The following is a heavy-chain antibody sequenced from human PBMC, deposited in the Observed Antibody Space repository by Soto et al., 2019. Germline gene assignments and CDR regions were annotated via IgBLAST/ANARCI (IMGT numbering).Heavy chain of an antibody. CDR2: IVVGSGNT. J-gene: IGHJ4*02. CDR3: AAARGSGTGGFDY. D-gene: IGHD3-10*01. Sequence: QMQLVQSGPGVKKPGTSVKVSCKASGFTFTSSAVQWVRQARGQRLEWIGWIVVGSGNTNYAQKFQERVTITRDMSTSTAYMELSSLRSEDTAVYYCAAARGSGTGGFDYWGQGTLVTVSS. CDR1: GFTFTSSA. V-gene: IGHV1-58*01.